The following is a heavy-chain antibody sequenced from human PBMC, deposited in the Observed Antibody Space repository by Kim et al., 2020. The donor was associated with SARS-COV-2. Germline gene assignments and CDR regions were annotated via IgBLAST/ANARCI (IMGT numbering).Heavy chain of an antibody. J-gene: IGHJ4*02. V-gene: IGHV3-15*01. CDR1: GFTVSNAW. CDR3: TTERAGSLDN. Sequence: GGSLRLSCAASGFTVSNAWMNWVRQAPGKGPEWVGLIKNKADGGTRDYAAPVKGRFTISGDDSKNTLYLQMNSLKTEDTAVYYCTTERAGSLDNWGQGTLVTLSS. D-gene: IGHD6-19*01. CDR2: IKNKADGGTR.